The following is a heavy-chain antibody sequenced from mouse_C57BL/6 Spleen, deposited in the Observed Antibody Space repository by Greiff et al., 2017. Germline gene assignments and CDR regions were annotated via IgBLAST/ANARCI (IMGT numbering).Heavy chain of an antibody. V-gene: IGHV1-74*01. CDR1: GYTFTSYW. CDR3: ARKIDYYGSSLDY. Sequence: QVQLQQPGAELVKPGASVKVSCKASGYTFTSYWMHWVKQRPGQGLEWIGRIHPSDSDTNYNEKFKSKATLTVDKSSSTAYMQLSSLTSEDSAVYYCARKIDYYGSSLDYWGQGTTLTVSS. D-gene: IGHD1-1*01. CDR2: IHPSDSDT. J-gene: IGHJ2*01.